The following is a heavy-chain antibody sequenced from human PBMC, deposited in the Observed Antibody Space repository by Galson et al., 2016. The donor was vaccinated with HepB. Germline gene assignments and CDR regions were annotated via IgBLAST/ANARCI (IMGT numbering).Heavy chain of an antibody. CDR1: GFTFTSYY. Sequence: SVKVSCKASGFTFTSYYLHWVRQAPGRGLEWMGVINPHAGGTSYAQKFQGRVTMTRDTSRSTVYMELSSLTSDDTAGYFCERLLSTSMINNFGIDVWGQGTTVTVSS. CDR2: INPHAGGT. J-gene: IGHJ6*02. D-gene: IGHD5-18*01. CDR3: ERLLSTSMINNFGIDV. V-gene: IGHV1-46*01.